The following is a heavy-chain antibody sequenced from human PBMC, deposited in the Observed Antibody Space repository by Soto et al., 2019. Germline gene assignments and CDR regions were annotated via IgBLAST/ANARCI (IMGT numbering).Heavy chain of an antibody. CDR2: LYDVFGS. V-gene: IGHV3-53*01. J-gene: IGHJ3*01. CDR3: ASWHEREHAYDV. Sequence: DVQLVESGGSLIQPGKSLRLSCAAFGLTVSGTKYVAWVRQAPGKGLEWVSALYDVFGSFYADSVKGRFTTSSDRSKSTVYLQMNDLRPDDTAVYYCASWHEREHAYDVWGQGTTVIVSS. D-gene: IGHD1-1*01. CDR1: GLTVSGTKY.